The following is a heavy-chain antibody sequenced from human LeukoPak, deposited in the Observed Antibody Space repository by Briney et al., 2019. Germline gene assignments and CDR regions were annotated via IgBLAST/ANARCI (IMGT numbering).Heavy chain of an antibody. D-gene: IGHD2-2*02. CDR3: AKDRWGTAAILGYFDY. Sequence: GGSLRLSCAASGFTFSSYAMSWVRQAPGKGLEWVSAISGSGGSTYYADSVKGRFTISRDNSKNTLYLQMNSLRAEDTAVYYCAKDRWGTAAILGYFDYWGQGTLVTVSS. V-gene: IGHV3-23*01. CDR1: GFTFSSYA. CDR2: ISGSGGST. J-gene: IGHJ4*02.